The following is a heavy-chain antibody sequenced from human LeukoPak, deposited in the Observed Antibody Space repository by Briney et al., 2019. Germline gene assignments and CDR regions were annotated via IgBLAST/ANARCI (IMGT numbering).Heavy chain of an antibody. D-gene: IGHD3-3*01. Sequence: PSETLSLTCAVYGGSFSGYYWSWIRQPPGKGLEWIGEINHSGSTNYNPSLKSRVTISVDKSKNQFSLKLSSVTAADTAVYYCARGGLITIFGVASSLDYWGQGTLVTVSS. CDR1: GGSFSGYY. J-gene: IGHJ4*02. CDR3: ARGGLITIFGVASSLDY. CDR2: INHSGST. V-gene: IGHV4-34*01.